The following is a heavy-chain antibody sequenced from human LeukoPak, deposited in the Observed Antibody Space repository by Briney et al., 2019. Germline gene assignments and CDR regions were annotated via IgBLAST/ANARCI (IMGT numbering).Heavy chain of an antibody. J-gene: IGHJ4*02. V-gene: IGHV1-2*02. Sequence: ASVKVSCTASGYTFTDYYMHWVRQAPGQGLEWMGWINPNSGGTNYAQKFQGRVTMTRDTSISTAYMEPSRLRSDDTAMYYCARVIAAASTRLDYWGQGTLVTVSS. CDR3: ARVIAAASTRLDY. CDR1: GYTFTDYY. CDR2: INPNSGGT. D-gene: IGHD6-13*01.